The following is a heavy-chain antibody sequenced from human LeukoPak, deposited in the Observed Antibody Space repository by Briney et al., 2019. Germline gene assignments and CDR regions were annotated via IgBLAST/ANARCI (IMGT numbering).Heavy chain of an antibody. D-gene: IGHD3-22*01. CDR2: IIPIFGTA. CDR1: GGTFSSYA. V-gene: IGHV1-69*05. Sequence: SVKVSCKASGGTFSSYAVSWVRQAPGQGLEWMGRIIPIFGTANYAQKFQGRVTITTDESTSTAYMELSSLRSEDTAVYYCARVKGRGSGYHLDIWGQGAMVTVSS. CDR3: ARVKGRGSGYHLDI. J-gene: IGHJ3*02.